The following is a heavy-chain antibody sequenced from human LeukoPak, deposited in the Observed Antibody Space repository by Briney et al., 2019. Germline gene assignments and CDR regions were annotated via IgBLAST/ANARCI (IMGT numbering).Heavy chain of an antibody. CDR1: GFTFSGYW. D-gene: IGHD3-16*02. V-gene: IGHV3-74*01. J-gene: IGHJ4*02. Sequence: GGSLRLSCAASGFTFSGYWMHWVRQAPGKGLVWVSRINSDGSSTSYADSVKGRFTISRDNAKNTLYLQMNSLRAEDTAVYYCARSDGDYVWGSYRYVFVPYFDYWGQGTLVTVSS. CDR2: INSDGSST. CDR3: ARSDGDYVWGSYRYVFVPYFDY.